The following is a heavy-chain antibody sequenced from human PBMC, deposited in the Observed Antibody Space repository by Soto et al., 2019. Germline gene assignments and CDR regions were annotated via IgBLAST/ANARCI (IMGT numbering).Heavy chain of an antibody. CDR2: MSGDGRT. CDR3: VKWHTSNFDSLTFTGFDF. J-gene: IGHJ4*02. V-gene: IGHV3-23*01. Sequence: GGSLRLSCVGSGFTFSDSVMAWVRQAPGKVLEWLSVMSGDGRTRYAFSVTGRFTISRDNSKNTLYLQMRSLRAEDAAAYYCVKWHTSNFDSLTFTGFDFWGQGTQVTVSS. CDR1: GFTFSDSV. D-gene: IGHD3-22*01.